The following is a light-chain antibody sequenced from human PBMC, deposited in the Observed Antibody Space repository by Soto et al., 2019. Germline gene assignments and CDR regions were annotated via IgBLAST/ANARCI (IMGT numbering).Light chain of an antibody. Sequence: AIQMTQSPSSLSASVGDRVTITCRASQDIRTELGWYQQKPGNAPKLLIYATSILQSGVPSRFSGIGSGTNFTLPLSRLPPEDFATYYCLQDYSYPRTFGQGTKVEIK. CDR3: LQDYSYPRT. CDR1: QDIRTE. V-gene: IGKV1-6*01. CDR2: ATS. J-gene: IGKJ1*01.